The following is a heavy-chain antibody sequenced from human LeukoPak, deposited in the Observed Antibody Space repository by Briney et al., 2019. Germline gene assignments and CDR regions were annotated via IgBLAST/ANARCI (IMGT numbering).Heavy chain of an antibody. CDR2: IKRDGSEK. V-gene: IGHV3-7*01. J-gene: IGHJ4*02. CDR3: ASRPSDVYYYGVFDF. Sequence: GGSLRLSCAASGFTFSSHWMSWVRQTPGKALEWVANIKRDGSEKYYVDSVKGRFTISRDNAKNSLYLQMNSLRVEDTAVYYCASRPSDVYYYGVFDFWGQGALVTVSS. CDR1: GFTFSSHW. D-gene: IGHD3-22*01.